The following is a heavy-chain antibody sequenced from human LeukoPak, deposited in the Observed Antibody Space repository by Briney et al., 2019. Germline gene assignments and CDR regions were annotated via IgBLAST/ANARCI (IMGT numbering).Heavy chain of an antibody. J-gene: IGHJ4*02. D-gene: IGHD6-19*01. CDR2: ISGSGGST. CDR3: AKDHVYSSGGTTDFDY. Sequence: GGSLRLSCAASGFTFSSYAMSWVRQAPGKGLEWVSAISGSGGSTYSADSVKGRFTISRDNSKNTLYLQMNSLRAEDTAVYYCAKDHVYSSGGTTDFDYWGQGTLVTVSS. CDR1: GFTFSSYA. V-gene: IGHV3-23*01.